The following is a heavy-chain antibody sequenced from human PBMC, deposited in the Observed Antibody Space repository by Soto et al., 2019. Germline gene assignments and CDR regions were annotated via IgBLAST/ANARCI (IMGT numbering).Heavy chain of an antibody. Sequence: QVQLVQSGAEVLKPGSSVKLSCKTSGDTFDTFAISWVRQAPGQGLEWMGGIIPIFRTPDYTQKFQGRVTITANVSTSTAYMELSSLRSEDRAVYSCARYKGRGQLGGNYYYALDVWGQGTTVTVSS. J-gene: IGHJ6*02. D-gene: IGHD1-1*01. CDR1: GDTFDTFA. CDR3: ARYKGRGQLGGNYYYALDV. CDR2: IIPIFRTP. V-gene: IGHV1-69*12.